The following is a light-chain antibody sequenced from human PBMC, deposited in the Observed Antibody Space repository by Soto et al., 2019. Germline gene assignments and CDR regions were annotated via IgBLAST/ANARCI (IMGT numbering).Light chain of an antibody. CDR3: CSSAPESTYV. CDR2: KGT. CDR1: SADVGAYNS. V-gene: IGLV2-23*01. J-gene: IGLJ1*01. Sequence: SALAQPASVSGSPGQSITISCTGTSADVGAYNSVSWYQQLPHKAPQVILYKGTQRPSGVSSRFSGSTSGNAASLTISGLQADDEADYFCCSSAPESTYVFGTGTKVTVL.